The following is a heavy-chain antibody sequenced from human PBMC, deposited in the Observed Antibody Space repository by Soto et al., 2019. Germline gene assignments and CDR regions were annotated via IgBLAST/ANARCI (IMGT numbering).Heavy chain of an antibody. CDR2: IIPIFGTA. D-gene: IGHD3-3*01. V-gene: IGHV1-69*01. J-gene: IGHJ6*02. CDR1: GGTFSSYA. CDR3: ARGSAIFGVSRRYYYGMDV. Sequence: QVQLVQSGAEVKKPGSSVKVSCKASGGTFSSYAISWVRQAPGQGLEWMGGIIPIFGTANYAQKFQGRVTITADESTSTAYMELSSLRPEDTAVYYCARGSAIFGVSRRYYYGMDVWGQGTTVTVSS.